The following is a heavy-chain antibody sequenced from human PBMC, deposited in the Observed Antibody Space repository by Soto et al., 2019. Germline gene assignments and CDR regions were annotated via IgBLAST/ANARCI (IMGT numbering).Heavy chain of an antibody. J-gene: IGHJ4*02. D-gene: IGHD6-19*01. Sequence: ASVKVSCKASGYTFTSYAMHWVRQAPGQRLEWMGWINAGNGNTKYSQKFQGRVTITRDTSASTAYMELSSLRSEDPAVYYCARAVAVPADFDYWGQGTLVTVSS. CDR2: INAGNGNT. CDR3: ARAVAVPADFDY. V-gene: IGHV1-3*01. CDR1: GYTFTSYA.